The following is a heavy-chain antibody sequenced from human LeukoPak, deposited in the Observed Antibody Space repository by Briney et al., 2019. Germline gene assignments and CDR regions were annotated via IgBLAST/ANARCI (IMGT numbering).Heavy chain of an antibody. D-gene: IGHD6-19*01. V-gene: IGHV4-59*01. Sequence: SETLSLTCTVSGGSISSYYWSWIRQPPGKGLEWIGYIYYSGGTNYNPSLKSRVTISVDTSKNQFSLKLSSVTAADTAVYYCARGKGAVPLPFDYWGQGTPVTVSS. CDR2: IYYSGGT. CDR1: GGSISSYY. J-gene: IGHJ4*02. CDR3: ARGKGAVPLPFDY.